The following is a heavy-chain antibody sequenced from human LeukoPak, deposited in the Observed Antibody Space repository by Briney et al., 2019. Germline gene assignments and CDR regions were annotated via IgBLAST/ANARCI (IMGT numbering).Heavy chain of an antibody. V-gene: IGHV1-69*05. CDR3: ARFYCTNGVCYTGNLDY. Sequence: SVKVSCKASGGTFSSYAISWVRQAPGQGLEWMGGIIPIFGTANYAQKFRGRVTITTDESTSTAYMELSSLRSEDTAVYYCARFYCTNGVCYTGNLDYWGQGTLVTVSS. CDR1: GGTFSSYA. D-gene: IGHD2-8*01. J-gene: IGHJ4*02. CDR2: IIPIFGTA.